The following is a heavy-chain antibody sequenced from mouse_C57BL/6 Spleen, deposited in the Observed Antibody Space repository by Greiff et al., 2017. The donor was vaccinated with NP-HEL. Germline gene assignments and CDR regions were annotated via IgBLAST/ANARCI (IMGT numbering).Heavy chain of an antibody. CDR1: GYSFTGYY. CDR3: ARGDAMDY. V-gene: IGHV1-42*01. J-gene: IGHJ4*01. Sequence: VQLQQSGPELVKPGASVNISCKASGYSFTGYYMNWVKQSPEKSLEWIGEINPSTGGTTYNQKFKAKATLTVDKSSSTAYMQLKSLTSEDSAVYYCARGDAMDYWGQGTSVTVSS. CDR2: INPSTGGT.